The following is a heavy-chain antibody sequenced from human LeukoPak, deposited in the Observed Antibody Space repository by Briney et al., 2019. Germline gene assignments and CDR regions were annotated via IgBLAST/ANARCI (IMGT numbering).Heavy chain of an antibody. D-gene: IGHD1-1*01. J-gene: IGHJ4*02. CDR2: ISNDGSSS. CDR1: GFTFSNSW. CDR3: ARMATAFDY. V-gene: IGHV3-74*01. Sequence: GGSLRLSCAASGFTFSNSWMHWVRQVPGKGLVWVSRISNDGSSSIYADSVKGRFTISRDNAKNTLYLQMNSLRAEDTAVYFCARMATAFDYWGQGTLVTFSS.